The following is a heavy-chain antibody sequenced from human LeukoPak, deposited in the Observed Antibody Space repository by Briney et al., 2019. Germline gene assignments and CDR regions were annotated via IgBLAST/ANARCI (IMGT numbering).Heavy chain of an antibody. D-gene: IGHD3-22*01. J-gene: IGHJ4*02. CDR2: ISAYNGDT. CDR1: GYPFTRYG. Sequence: ASVKVSCKASGYPFTRYGISWVRQAPGQGLEWIGWISAYNGDTNYAQKLQGRVTMTTDTSTSTAYMELRSLRSDDTAVYYCARGSPPRRNYDRSGYYSYYFDYWGQGTLVTVSS. CDR3: ARGSPPRRNYDRSGYYSYYFDY. V-gene: IGHV1-18*01.